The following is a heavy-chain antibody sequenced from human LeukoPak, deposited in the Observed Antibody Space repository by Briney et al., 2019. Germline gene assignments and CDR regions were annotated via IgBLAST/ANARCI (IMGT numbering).Heavy chain of an antibody. J-gene: IGHJ4*02. CDR2: IYYSGSS. Sequence: PSETLSLTCAVSGGSISSSNWWSWVRQPPGKGLEWIGYIYYSGSSYYNPSLRSRVTISVDTSKNHFSLKLSSVTAADTAVYYCARNRDGYNSFDYWGQGTLATASS. V-gene: IGHV4-4*02. CDR3: ARNRDGYNSFDY. CDR1: GGSISSSNW. D-gene: IGHD5-24*01.